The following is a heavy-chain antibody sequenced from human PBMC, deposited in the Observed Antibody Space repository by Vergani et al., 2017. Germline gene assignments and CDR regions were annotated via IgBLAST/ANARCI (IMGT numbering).Heavy chain of an antibody. V-gene: IGHV1-69*18. CDR3: ARDHGYYDILTGSTQDY. J-gene: IGHJ4*02. D-gene: IGHD3-9*01. CDR2: IIPIFGTA. Sequence: QVQLVQSGAEVKKPGASVKVSCKASGYTFTSYDINWVRQAPGQGLEWMGRIIPIFGTANYAQKFQGRVTITADESTSTAYMELSSLRSEDTAVYYCARDHGYYDILTGSTQDYWGQGTLVTVSS. CDR1: GYTFTSYD.